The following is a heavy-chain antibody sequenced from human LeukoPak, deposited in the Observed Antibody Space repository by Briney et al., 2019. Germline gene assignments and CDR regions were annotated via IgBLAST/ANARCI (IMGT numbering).Heavy chain of an antibody. CDR3: ARGDGYNFFDY. V-gene: IGHV3-53*01. CDR2: FYVGGAT. D-gene: IGHD5-24*01. Sequence: EPGGCQRLSCAVSGFSVTNNYMSWVRQAPGKGLEWVSVFYVGGATYYADSVKGRFTISRDNSENTLYLQMKSLRAEDTAVYYCARGDGYNFFDYWGQGTLVTVSS. J-gene: IGHJ4*02. CDR1: GFSVTNNY.